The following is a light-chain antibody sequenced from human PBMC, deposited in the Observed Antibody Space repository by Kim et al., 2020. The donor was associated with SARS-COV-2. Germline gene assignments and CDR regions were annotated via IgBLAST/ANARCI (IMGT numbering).Light chain of an antibody. CDR2: YDS. CDR3: QVWDSSSDHVV. Sequence: PGKTARVTCGGKNIGSIRVHGYQQTPGQAPVLVIYYDSDRPSGIPERFSCSNSGNTATLTISRVEAGDEAYYYCQVWDSSSDHVVFGGGTQLTVL. V-gene: IGLV3-21*04. CDR1: NIGSIR. J-gene: IGLJ2*01.